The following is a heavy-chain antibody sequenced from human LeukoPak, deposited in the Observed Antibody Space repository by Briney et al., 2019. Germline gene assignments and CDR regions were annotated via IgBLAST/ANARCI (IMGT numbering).Heavy chain of an antibody. V-gene: IGHV4-59*01. CDR1: GGSISSYY. CDR3: AGYFDWLLFQGSGNYYYYMDV. Sequence: PSETLSLTCTVSGGSISSYYWSWIRQPPGKELEWIGYIYYSGSTNYNPSLKSRVTISVDTSKNQSSLKLSSVTAADTAVYYCAGYFDWLLFQGSGNYYYYMDVWGKGTTVTISS. J-gene: IGHJ6*03. CDR2: IYYSGST. D-gene: IGHD3-9*01.